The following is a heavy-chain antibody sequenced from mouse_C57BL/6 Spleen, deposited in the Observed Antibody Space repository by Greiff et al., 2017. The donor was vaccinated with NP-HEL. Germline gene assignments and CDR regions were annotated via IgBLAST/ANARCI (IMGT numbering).Heavy chain of an antibody. J-gene: IGHJ4*01. CDR2: IYPRSGNT. D-gene: IGHD1-1*01. CDR3: ARYYGSSYHYAMDY. V-gene: IGHV1-81*01. CDR1: GYTFTSYG. Sequence: VQLQQSGAELARPGASVKLSCKASGYTFTSYGISWVKQRTGQGLEWIGEIYPRSGNTYYNEKFKGKATLTADKSSSTAYMELRSLTSEDSAVYFCARYYGSSYHYAMDYLGQGTSVTVSS.